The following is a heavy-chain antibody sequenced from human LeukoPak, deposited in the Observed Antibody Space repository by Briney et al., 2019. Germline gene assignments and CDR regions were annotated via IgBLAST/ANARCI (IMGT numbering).Heavy chain of an antibody. Sequence: SETLSLTCAVYGGSLSGYYWSWFRQPPGKGLEGIGEMHYTGATNYSPSLKSRVTISAGKSKNQFSLKVNSVTAADTAVYYCARGVALYYYFDLWGRGTLVTVSS. CDR1: GGSLSGYY. J-gene: IGHJ2*01. CDR2: MHYTGAT. D-gene: IGHD2-15*01. CDR3: ARGVALYYYFDL. V-gene: IGHV4-34*01.